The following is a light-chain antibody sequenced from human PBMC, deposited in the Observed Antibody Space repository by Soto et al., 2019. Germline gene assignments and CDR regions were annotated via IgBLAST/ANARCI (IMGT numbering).Light chain of an antibody. J-gene: IGKJ2*01. V-gene: IGKV3-20*01. CDR2: GAS. Sequence: EIVLTQSPATLSLSPGERATLSCRASQSVSSYLAWYQQKPGQAPRLLIYGASKRATGIPDRFSGSGSGTDFTLTISRLEPEDFAVYYCQLYGSSPYTFGQGTKLEIK. CDR3: QLYGSSPYT. CDR1: QSVSSY.